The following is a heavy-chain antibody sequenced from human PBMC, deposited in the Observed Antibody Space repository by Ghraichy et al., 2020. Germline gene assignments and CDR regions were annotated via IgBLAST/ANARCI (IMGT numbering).Heavy chain of an antibody. Sequence: GGSLRLSCAASGYSVRSSYMSWVRQAPGKGLEWVSTFYDDDSRKYADSVKGRFIISRDNNKNTLFLQMDSLRVEDTAVYYCASHGTNGWLENWGQGTLVTGSS. CDR1: GYSVRSSY. D-gene: IGHD1-14*01. J-gene: IGHJ4*02. CDR2: FYDDDSR. V-gene: IGHV3-53*01. CDR3: ASHGTNGWLEN.